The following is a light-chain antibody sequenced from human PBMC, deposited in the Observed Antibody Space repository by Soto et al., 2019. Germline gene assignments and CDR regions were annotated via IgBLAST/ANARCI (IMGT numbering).Light chain of an antibody. CDR1: RSDVGGYNF. CDR3: SSYTSSGTLEV. J-gene: IGLJ1*01. Sequence: QLVLTQPASVSGSPGQSITISCTGTRSDVGGYNFVSWYQQFPGKAPKLMIYEVRNRPSGISNRFSGSKSGNTASLTISGLQAEDEADYYCSSYTSSGTLEVFGTGTKLTVL. V-gene: IGLV2-14*01. CDR2: EVR.